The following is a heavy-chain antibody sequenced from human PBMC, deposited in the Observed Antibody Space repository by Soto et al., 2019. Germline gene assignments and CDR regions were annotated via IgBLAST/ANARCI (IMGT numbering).Heavy chain of an antibody. J-gene: IGHJ4*02. CDR3: ARDIVHYYDSSGYPDY. CDR2: ISYDGSNK. CDR1: GFTFSSYA. Sequence: LRLSCAASGFTFSSYAMHWVRQAPGKGLEWVAVISYDGSNKYYADSVKGRFTISRDNSKNTLYLQMNSLRAEDTAVYYCARDIVHYYDSSGYPDYWGQGTLVTVSS. D-gene: IGHD3-22*01. V-gene: IGHV3-30-3*01.